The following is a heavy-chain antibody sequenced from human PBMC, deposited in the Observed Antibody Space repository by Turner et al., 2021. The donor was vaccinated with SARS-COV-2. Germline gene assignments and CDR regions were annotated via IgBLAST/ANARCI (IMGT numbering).Heavy chain of an antibody. CDR1: GFTVSSNY. V-gene: IGHV3-53*04. Sequence: EVQLVESGGGLVQPGGSLSLSCAASGFTVSSNYMSWVRQAPGKGLEWVSVIYSGGSTCYADSVKGRFTISRHNSKNTLYLQMNSLRAEDTAVYYCARDYGEFFFDYWGQGTLVTVSS. J-gene: IGHJ4*02. D-gene: IGHD3-10*01. CDR3: ARDYGEFFFDY. CDR2: IYSGGST.